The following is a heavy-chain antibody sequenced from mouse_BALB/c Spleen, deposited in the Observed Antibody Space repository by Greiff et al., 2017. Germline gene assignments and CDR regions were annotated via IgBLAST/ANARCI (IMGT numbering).Heavy chain of an antibody. CDR1: GFTFSSYG. CDR3: ARDYGSYFDY. CDR2: INSNGGST. V-gene: IGHV5-6-3*01. J-gene: IGHJ2*01. D-gene: IGHD1-1*01. Sequence: EVMLVESGGGLVQPGGSLKLSCAASGFTFSSYGMSWVRQTPDKRLELVATINSNGGSTYYPDSVKGRFTISRDNAKNTLYLQMSSLKSEDTAMYYCARDYGSYFDYWGQGTTLTVSS.